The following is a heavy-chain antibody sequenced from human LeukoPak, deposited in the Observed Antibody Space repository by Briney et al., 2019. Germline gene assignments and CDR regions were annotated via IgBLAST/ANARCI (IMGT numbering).Heavy chain of an antibody. J-gene: IGHJ6*03. CDR1: GYTFTSYD. CDR2: MNPNCGNT. CDR3: ARVPTYYDFWSGYASYYYYMDV. V-gene: IGHV1-8*01. D-gene: IGHD3-3*01. Sequence: ASVKVSCKASGYTFTSYDINWVRQATGQGLEWMGWMNPNCGNTGYAQKFQGSVTMTRNTSISTAYMELSSLRSEDTAVYYCARVPTYYDFWSGYASYYYYMDVWGKGTTVTVSS.